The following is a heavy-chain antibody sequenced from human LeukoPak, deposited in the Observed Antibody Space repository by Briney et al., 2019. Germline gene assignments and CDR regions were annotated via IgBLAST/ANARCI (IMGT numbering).Heavy chain of an antibody. J-gene: IGHJ6*03. Sequence: GGSLRLSCAASGFTFSSYAMSWVRQAPGKGLEWVSAISGSGGSTYYADSVKGRFTISRDNSKSTLYLQMNSLRAEDTAVYYCAANNYYYYYMDVWGKGTTVTVSS. CDR1: GFTFSSYA. CDR3: AANNYYYYYMDV. V-gene: IGHV3-23*01. CDR2: ISGSGGST.